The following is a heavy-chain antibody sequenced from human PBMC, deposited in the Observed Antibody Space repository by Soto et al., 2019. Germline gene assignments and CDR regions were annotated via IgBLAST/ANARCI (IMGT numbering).Heavy chain of an antibody. V-gene: IGHV3-23*01. CDR1: GFTFSSYA. Sequence: EVHLLESGGGLVQPGGSLRLSCAASGFTFSSYAMSWVRQAPGKGLEWVSTISGSGGSTYYADSVKGRFTISRDNSKNTLSLQMDSLRAEDTAVYYCAKYLRTPMTTVTTGDYWGQGTLVTVSS. CDR3: AKYLRTPMTTVTTGDY. J-gene: IGHJ4*02. CDR2: ISGSGGST. D-gene: IGHD4-17*01.